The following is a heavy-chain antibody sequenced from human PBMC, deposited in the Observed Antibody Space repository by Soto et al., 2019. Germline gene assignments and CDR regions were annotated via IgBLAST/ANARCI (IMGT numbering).Heavy chain of an antibody. CDR1: GYSFPNYW. V-gene: IGHV5-51*01. Sequence: PGESLKISCNASGYSFPNYWIGWVRQKPGKGLEWMGIIYPHDLDSKYSPSFEGQVTISVDKSTSTAYLQWTSLKASDTAIYYCARRNNNWGGGSDYWGQGTQVTVSS. D-gene: IGHD3-16*01. CDR2: IYPHDLDS. J-gene: IGHJ4*02. CDR3: ARRNNNWGGGSDY.